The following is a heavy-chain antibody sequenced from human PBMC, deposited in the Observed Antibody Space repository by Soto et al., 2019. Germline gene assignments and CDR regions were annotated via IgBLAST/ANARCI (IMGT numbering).Heavy chain of an antibody. J-gene: IGHJ6*02. CDR3: ARVRADHYYAMAV. CDR2: IIPILDIA. Sequence: QVQLAQSGAEVKKPGSSVKVSCKASGGTFSSYTLNWVRQARGQGLEWMGRIIPILDIADYAQKLQGRVTRTADKSTNTAYMELSNLRSEDTAVYYWARVRADHYYAMAVWGQGTGVTVSS. CDR1: GGTFSSYT. V-gene: IGHV1-69*02.